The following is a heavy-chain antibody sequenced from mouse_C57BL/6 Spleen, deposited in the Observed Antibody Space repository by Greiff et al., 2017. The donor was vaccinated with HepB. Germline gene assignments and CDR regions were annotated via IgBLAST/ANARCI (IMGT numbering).Heavy chain of an antibody. D-gene: IGHD3-2*02. CDR2: ISYDGSN. CDR1: GYSITSGYY. Sequence: ESGPGLVKPSQSLSLTCSVTGYSITSGYYWNWIRQFPGNKLEWMGYISYDGSNNYNPSLKNRISITRDTSKNQFFLKLNSVTTEDTATYYCARGDSSGPDYWGQGTTLTVSS. CDR3: ARGDSSGPDY. V-gene: IGHV3-6*01. J-gene: IGHJ2*01.